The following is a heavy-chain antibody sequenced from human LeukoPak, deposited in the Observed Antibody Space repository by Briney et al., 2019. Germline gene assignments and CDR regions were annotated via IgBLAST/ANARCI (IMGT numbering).Heavy chain of an antibody. V-gene: IGHV4-39*07. CDR3: ASMVRGALYYFDY. CDR2: IYYSGST. J-gene: IGHJ4*02. Sequence: SETLSLTCTVSGGSISSSSYYWGWIRQPPGKGLEWIGSIYYSGSTYYNPSLKSRVTISVDTSKNQFSLKLSSVTAADTAVYYCASMVRGALYYFDYWGQGTLVTVSS. D-gene: IGHD3-10*01. CDR1: GGSISSSSYY.